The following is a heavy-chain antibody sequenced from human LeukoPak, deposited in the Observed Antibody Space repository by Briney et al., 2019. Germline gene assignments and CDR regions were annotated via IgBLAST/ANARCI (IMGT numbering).Heavy chain of an antibody. J-gene: IGHJ4*02. CDR2: ISYDGSNK. CDR1: GFTFSSYA. Sequence: GGSLRLSCAASGFTFSSYAMHWVRQAPGKGLEWVAVISYDGSNKYYADSVKGRFTISRDNSKNTLYLQMNSLRAEDTAVYYCARDHYYYDSSGYWDYWGQGTLVTVSS. CDR3: ARDHYYYDSSGYWDY. V-gene: IGHV3-30-3*01. D-gene: IGHD3-22*01.